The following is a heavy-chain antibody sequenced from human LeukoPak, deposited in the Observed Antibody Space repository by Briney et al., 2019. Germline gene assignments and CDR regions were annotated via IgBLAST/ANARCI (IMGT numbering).Heavy chain of an antibody. CDR1: GFTFSSYG. V-gene: IGHV3-30*18. CDR2: ISNDGSKR. CDR3: AKGPLTEVAGTTWDY. Sequence: GRSLRLSCAASGFTFSSYGMHWVRQAPGKGLEWVAAISNDGSKRYSVDSVKGRFTISRDNSKNTLDLQMNSLRAEDTALYYCAKGPLTEVAGTTWDYWGQGTPVTVSS. D-gene: IGHD6-19*01. J-gene: IGHJ4*02.